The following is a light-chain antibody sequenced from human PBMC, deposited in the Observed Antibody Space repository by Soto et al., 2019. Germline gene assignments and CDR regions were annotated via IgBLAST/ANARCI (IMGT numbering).Light chain of an antibody. CDR2: GNS. Sequence: QSAVTQPPSVSGAPGQRVTISCTGSSSNIGAGYDVHWYQQLPGTAPKLLIYGNSNRPSGVPDRFSGSKSGTSASLAITGLQAEDEADYYCQSYDSRLSVVIFGGGTKLTVL. CDR3: QSYDSRLSVVI. V-gene: IGLV1-40*01. CDR1: SSNIGAGYD. J-gene: IGLJ2*01.